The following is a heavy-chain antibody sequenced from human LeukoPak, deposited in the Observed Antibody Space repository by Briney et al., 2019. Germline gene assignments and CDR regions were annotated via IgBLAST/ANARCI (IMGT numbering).Heavy chain of an antibody. J-gene: IGHJ3*02. CDR1: GYTFTNYA. CDR2: ISAYNGKT. D-gene: IGHD1-20*01. Sequence: ASVKVSCKASGYTFTNYAINWVRQAPGQGLEWMAYISAYNGKTEYAQKIQGRVTLTTDTSTNTAYMELSSLRSDDTAVYYCAREFWCNDNNCYLSSFDIWGQGTVVTVSS. CDR3: AREFWCNDNNCYLSSFDI. V-gene: IGHV1-18*01.